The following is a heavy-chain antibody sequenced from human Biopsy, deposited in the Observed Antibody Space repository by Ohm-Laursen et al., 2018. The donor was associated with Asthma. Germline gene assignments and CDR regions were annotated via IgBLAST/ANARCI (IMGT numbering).Heavy chain of an antibody. CDR3: ARVLESSSRGPFYFFAFDV. CDR1: GFYFRDYF. CDR2: ISASGSTK. J-gene: IGHJ6*02. Sequence: SLRLSCAASGFYFRDYFMTWMRQAPGKGLEWVASISASGSTKYPSESVQGRSTISRDNAQNLLILEMDSLRADDTGIYYCARVLESSSRGPFYFFAFDVWGPGTTVSVS. D-gene: IGHD6-13*01. V-gene: IGHV3-11*01.